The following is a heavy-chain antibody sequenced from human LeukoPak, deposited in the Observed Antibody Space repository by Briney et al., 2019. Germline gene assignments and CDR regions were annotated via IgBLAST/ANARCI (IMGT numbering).Heavy chain of an antibody. D-gene: IGHD3-10*01. CDR2: IIPIFGTA. V-gene: IGHV1-69*13. J-gene: IGHJ4*02. Sequence: SVKVSCKASGGTFSSYAISWVRQAPGQGLEWMGGIIPIFGTANYAQKFQGRVTITADESTSTAYMELSSLRSEDTAVYYCARVPFGELGEYYFDYWGQGTLVTVSS. CDR1: GGTFSSYA. CDR3: ARVPFGELGEYYFDY.